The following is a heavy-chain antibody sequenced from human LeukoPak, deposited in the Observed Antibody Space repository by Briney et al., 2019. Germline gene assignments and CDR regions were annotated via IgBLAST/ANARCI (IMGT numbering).Heavy chain of an antibody. D-gene: IGHD6-13*01. J-gene: IGHJ4*02. Sequence: PGESLKISCKGSGYSFTSYWIGWVRRMPGKGLEWMGIIYPGDSRTIYSPSFQGQVTISADKSISTAYLQWSSLKASDTAMYYCARQLYPMYSSSWYYFDYWGQGTLVTVSS. V-gene: IGHV5-51*01. CDR3: ARQLYPMYSSSWYYFDY. CDR1: GYSFTSYW. CDR2: IYPGDSRT.